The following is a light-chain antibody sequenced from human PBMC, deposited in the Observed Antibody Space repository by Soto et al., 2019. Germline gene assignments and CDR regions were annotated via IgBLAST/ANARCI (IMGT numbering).Light chain of an antibody. V-gene: IGLV2-11*01. CDR3: CSYAGSSLWV. Sequence: SALTQPGSVSGSPGQSVTISCTGTSSDVGVYNYVSWYQQHPGKAPQLVIYDVIKRPSGVPDRFSGSKSGNTASLTISGLQAEDETDYYCCSYAGSSLWVFGGGTKLTVL. CDR2: DVI. CDR1: SSDVGVYNY. J-gene: IGLJ3*02.